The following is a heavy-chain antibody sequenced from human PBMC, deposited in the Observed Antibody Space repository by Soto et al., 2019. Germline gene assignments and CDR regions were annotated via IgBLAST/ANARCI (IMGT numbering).Heavy chain of an antibody. CDR2: IYYSGST. CDR1: DGSISSYY. Sequence: PSETLSLTCTVSDGSISSYYWSWIRQPPGKGLEWIGYIYYSGSTNYNPSLKSRVTISVDTSKNHFSLKLSSVTAADTAVYYCARDHGNYYGSGSYYYNWFDPWGQGTLVTVS. D-gene: IGHD3-10*01. J-gene: IGHJ5*02. V-gene: IGHV4-59*01. CDR3: ARDHGNYYGSGSYYYNWFDP.